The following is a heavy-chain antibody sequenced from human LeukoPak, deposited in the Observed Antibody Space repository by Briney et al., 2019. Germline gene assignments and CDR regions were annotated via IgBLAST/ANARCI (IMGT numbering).Heavy chain of an antibody. CDR2: IKQDGSEK. V-gene: IGHV3-7*01. Sequence: GGSLRLSCAASGFTFSSYWMSWVRQAPGKGLEWVANIKQDGSEKYYVDSVKGRFTISRDNAKNSLYLQMNSLRVEDTAVYYCARGSSGWVYHYYGMDVWGQGTTVTVSS. CDR3: ARGSSGWVYHYYGMDV. D-gene: IGHD6-25*01. J-gene: IGHJ6*02. CDR1: GFTFSSYW.